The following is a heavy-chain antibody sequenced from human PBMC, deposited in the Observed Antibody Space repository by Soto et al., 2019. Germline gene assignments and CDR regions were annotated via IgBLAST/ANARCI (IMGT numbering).Heavy chain of an antibody. J-gene: IGHJ5*02. CDR3: AREVGGMAGSRSRDWFDP. Sequence: QTLSLTCAISGDSVASNSAAWNWIRQSPSRGLEWLGRTYYRSKWYNDYAVSVKSRITINPDTSKNQFSLQLNSVTPEDTAVYYCAREVGGMAGSRSRDWFDPWGQGTLVTVSS. CDR2: TYYRSKWYN. D-gene: IGHD6-19*01. V-gene: IGHV6-1*01. CDR1: GDSVASNSAA.